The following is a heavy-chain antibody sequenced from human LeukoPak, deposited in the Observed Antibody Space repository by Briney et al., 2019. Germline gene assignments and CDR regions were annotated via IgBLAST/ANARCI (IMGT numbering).Heavy chain of an antibody. J-gene: IGHJ4*02. CDR2: INVSPAYI. V-gene: IGHV3-21*01. CDR3: ATASRYRNQFDY. CDR1: GFAFSSYS. Sequence: GGSLRLSCAASGFAFSSYSMSWVRQAPGKGLEWVSSINVSPAYISYADSVKGRFTISRDNAKNSLYLQMNSLRAEDTAVYYCATASRYRNQFDYWGQGTLVTVSS. D-gene: IGHD5-18*01.